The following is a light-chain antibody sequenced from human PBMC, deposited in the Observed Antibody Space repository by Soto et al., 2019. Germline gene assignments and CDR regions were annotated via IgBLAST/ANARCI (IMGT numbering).Light chain of an antibody. CDR1: SSHIGSRF. J-gene: IGLJ2*01. CDR3: AAWDDSLSVVV. V-gene: IGLV1-44*01. Sequence: QCVLTQPPSASGTPGQRDTISCSGSSSHIGSRFINWYQQLPGTAPKLLIYSNNQRPSGVPDRFSASKSGTSASLAISGLQSEDEADYYCAAWDDSLSVVVFGGGTKLTVL. CDR2: SNN.